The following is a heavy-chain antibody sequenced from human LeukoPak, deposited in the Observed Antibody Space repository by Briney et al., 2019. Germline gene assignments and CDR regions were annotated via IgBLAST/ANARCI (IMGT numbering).Heavy chain of an antibody. V-gene: IGHV4-59*01. CDR2: IDYSGST. J-gene: IGHJ5*02. CDR1: GGSIGSYY. CDR3: ARGYGWFDP. Sequence: SETLSLTCTVSGGSIGSYYWSWIRQPPGKGLEWIGYIDYSGSTNYNPSLKSRVAISVDTSKNQFSLRLSSVTAADTAVYYCARGYGWFDPWGQGTLVTVSS. D-gene: IGHD3-16*01.